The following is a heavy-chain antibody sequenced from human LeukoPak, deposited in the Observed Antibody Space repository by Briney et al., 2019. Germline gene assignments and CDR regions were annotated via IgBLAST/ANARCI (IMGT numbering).Heavy chain of an antibody. Sequence: SETLSLTCTVSGGSISSSSYYWGWIRQPPGKGLDWIGSIYYSGSTYYNPSLKSRVTISVDTSKNQFSLMLSSVTAVDTAVYYCARVLVYYMDVWGKGTTVTVSS. V-gene: IGHV4-39*07. CDR3: ARVLVYYMDV. CDR2: IYYSGST. CDR1: GGSISSSSYY. D-gene: IGHD3-3*01. J-gene: IGHJ6*03.